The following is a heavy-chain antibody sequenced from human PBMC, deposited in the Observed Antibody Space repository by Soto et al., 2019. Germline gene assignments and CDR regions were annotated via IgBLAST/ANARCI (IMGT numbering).Heavy chain of an antibody. Sequence: PSETLSLTCTVSGSSIGTYCWSWIRQSPGKGLEWIGYIYDRGTTDYNPSLKSRVTMSVDTSKSQFSLHLNSVATADTAVYYCGFGWNALAVTTFDYGGQGIQVTAPS. CDR1: GSSIGTYC. CDR3: GFGWNALAVTTFDY. CDR2: IYDRGTT. J-gene: IGHJ4*02. V-gene: IGHV4-59*01. D-gene: IGHD4-17*01.